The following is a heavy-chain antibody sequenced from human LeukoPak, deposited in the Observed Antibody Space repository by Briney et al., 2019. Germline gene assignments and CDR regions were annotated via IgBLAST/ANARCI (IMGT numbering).Heavy chain of an antibody. CDR3: AKDGGVYYYYYMDV. CDR2: IRYDGSNK. Sequence: GGSLRLSCAASGFTFSSYGMHWVRQASGKGLEWVAFIRYDGSNKYYVDSVKGRFTISRDNSKNTLYLQMNSLRAEDTAVYYCAKDGGVYYYYYMDVWGKGTTVTVSS. CDR1: GFTFSSYG. D-gene: IGHD2-8*02. V-gene: IGHV3-30*02. J-gene: IGHJ6*03.